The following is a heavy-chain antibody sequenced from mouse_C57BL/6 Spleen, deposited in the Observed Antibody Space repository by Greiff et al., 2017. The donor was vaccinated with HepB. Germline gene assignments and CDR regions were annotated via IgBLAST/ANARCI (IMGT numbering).Heavy chain of an antibody. D-gene: IGHD3-2*02. V-gene: IGHV5-17*01. J-gene: IGHJ2*01. CDR3: ARRTAQATDLDY. CDR2: ISIGSSTI. Sequence: EVQLVESGGGLVKPGASLKLSCEASGFTFSDYGMHWVSQAPEKGLEWVAYISIGSSTIYYADTVKGRFTIARDNAKNTLFLQLTSLRSEDTAMYYCARRTAQATDLDYWGQGTTLTVSS. CDR1: GFTFSDYG.